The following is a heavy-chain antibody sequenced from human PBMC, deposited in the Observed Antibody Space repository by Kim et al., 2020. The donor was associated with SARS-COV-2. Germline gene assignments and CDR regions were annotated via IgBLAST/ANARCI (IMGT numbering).Heavy chain of an antibody. V-gene: IGHV3-43*01. Sequence: GGSLRLSCAASGFTFDDYTMHWVRQAPGKGLEWVSLISWDGGSTYYADSVKGRFTISRDNSKNSLYLQMNSLRTEDTALYYCAKDIAPLTYCSGGSCYLTFDYWGQGTLVTVSS. D-gene: IGHD2-15*01. J-gene: IGHJ4*02. CDR2: ISWDGGST. CDR1: GFTFDDYT. CDR3: AKDIAPLTYCSGGSCYLTFDY.